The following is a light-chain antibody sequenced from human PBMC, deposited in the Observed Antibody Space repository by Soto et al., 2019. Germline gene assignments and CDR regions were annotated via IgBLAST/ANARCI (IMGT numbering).Light chain of an antibody. CDR1: QSGRSN. J-gene: IGKJ1*01. CDR2: DAS. V-gene: IGKV3-15*01. Sequence: EQVLTQYPAAFCVWRWERATLSGRASQSGRSNLAWYQQKPGQPPRLLIYDASTRATGIPSRFSGSGSRTEFTLTISSLKSEDFAVYYPQQYDNWSRPFGQGTMVDIK. CDR3: QQYDNWSRP.